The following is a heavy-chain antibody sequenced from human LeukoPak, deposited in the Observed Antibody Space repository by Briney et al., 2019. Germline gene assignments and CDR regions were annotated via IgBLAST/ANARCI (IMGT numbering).Heavy chain of an antibody. CDR3: ARSSFCSGGTCYSSLDY. D-gene: IGHD2-15*01. V-gene: IGHV1-18*01. Sequence: ASVKVSCKASGYTFTSHGISWVRQAPGQGLEWMGWISTCNANTNYAQKLQGRVTMTTDTSTSTAYMELRSLRSDDTAIYYCARSSFCSGGTCYSSLDYWGQGTLVTVSS. J-gene: IGHJ4*02. CDR1: GYTFTSHG. CDR2: ISTCNANT.